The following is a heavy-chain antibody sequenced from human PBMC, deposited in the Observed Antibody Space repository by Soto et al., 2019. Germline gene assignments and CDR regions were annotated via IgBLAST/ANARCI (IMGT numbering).Heavy chain of an antibody. CDR2: ISSSGNTI. J-gene: IGHJ4*02. CDR3: AKMSIENYYDPVFS. D-gene: IGHD3-22*01. Sequence: QVQLVESGGGLVKTSGSLRIACAASGFTFSDYYMSWVRQAPGKGLEWVSYISSSGNTIYYADSVKGRFTISRDNAKNTVYMHMNSLRAEDTALYFCAKMSIENYYDPVFSWGQGTLVTVSS. V-gene: IGHV3-11*01. CDR1: GFTFSDYY.